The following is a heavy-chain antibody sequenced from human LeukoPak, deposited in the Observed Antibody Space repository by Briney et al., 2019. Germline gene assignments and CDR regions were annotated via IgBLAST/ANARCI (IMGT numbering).Heavy chain of an antibody. D-gene: IGHD4-23*01. CDR3: ARDLYGGNSEDWFDP. Sequence: PSETLSFTCTVSGGSISSYYWSWIRQPAGKGMEWIGRIYTSGSTNYNPSLKSRVTMSVDTSKNQFSLKLSSVTAADTAVYYCARDLYGGNSEDWFDPWGQGTLVTVSS. CDR1: GGSISSYY. CDR2: IYTSGST. V-gene: IGHV4-4*07. J-gene: IGHJ5*02.